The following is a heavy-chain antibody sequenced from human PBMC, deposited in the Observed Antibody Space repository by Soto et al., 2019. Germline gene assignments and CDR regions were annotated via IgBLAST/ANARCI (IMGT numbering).Heavy chain of an antibody. CDR3: ASADYYDSSGYLYAFDI. V-gene: IGHV5-10-1*01. CDR2: IDPSDSYT. J-gene: IGHJ3*02. D-gene: IGHD3-22*01. CDR1: GYSFTSYW. Sequence: PGESLKISCKDSGYSFTSYWISWVHQMPGKGLEWMGRIDPSDSYTNYSPSFQGHVTISADKSISTAYLQWSSLKASDTAMYYCASADYYDSSGYLYAFDIWGQGTMVTVSS.